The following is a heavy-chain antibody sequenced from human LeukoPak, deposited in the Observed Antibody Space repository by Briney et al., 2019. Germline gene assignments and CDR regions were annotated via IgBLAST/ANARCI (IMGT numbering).Heavy chain of an antibody. CDR2: ISAYNGNT. CDR3: ARDQWLAGGVDY. V-gene: IGHV1-18*01. D-gene: IGHD6-19*01. CDR1: GYTFTSYG. Sequence: GASVKFSCKAFGYTFTSYGISCVRQAPGQGLEWMGWISAYNGNTNYAQKLQGRVTMTTDTSTSTAYMELRSLRSDDTAVYYCARDQWLAGGVDYWGQGTLVTVSS. J-gene: IGHJ4*02.